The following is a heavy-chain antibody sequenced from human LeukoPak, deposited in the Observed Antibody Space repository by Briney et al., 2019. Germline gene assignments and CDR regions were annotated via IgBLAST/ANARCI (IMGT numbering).Heavy chain of an antibody. J-gene: IGHJ5*02. CDR1: GYTFTGCY. CDR2: LNPNSGGT. V-gene: IGHV1-2*02. D-gene: IGHD6-19*01. Sequence: GASVKVSCKASGYTFTGCYMHWVRQAPGQGLEWMGWLNPNSGGTNYAQKFQGRVTMTRDTSISTAYMELSRLRSDDTAVYYCASIAVAGTTSPNWFDLWAHGTLVTVSS. CDR3: ASIAVAGTTSPNWFDL.